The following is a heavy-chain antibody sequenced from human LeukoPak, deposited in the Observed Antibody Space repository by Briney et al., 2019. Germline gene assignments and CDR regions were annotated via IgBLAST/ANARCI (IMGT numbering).Heavy chain of an antibody. Sequence: ASVKVSCKASGGTFSSYAISWVRQAPGQGLEWMGRIIPILGIANYAQKFQGRVTITADKSTSTAYMELSSLRSEDTAVYYCARDNSYYLGWFDPWGQGTLVTVSS. CDR2: IIPILGIA. CDR1: GGTFSSYA. V-gene: IGHV1-69*04. D-gene: IGHD3-22*01. CDR3: ARDNSYYLGWFDP. J-gene: IGHJ5*02.